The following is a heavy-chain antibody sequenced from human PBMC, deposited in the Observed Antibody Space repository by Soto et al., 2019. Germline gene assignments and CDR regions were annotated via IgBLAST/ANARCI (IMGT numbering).Heavy chain of an antibody. CDR3: AREGDSSYYDSSGYPAAFDI. J-gene: IGHJ3*02. Sequence: EVQLVESGGGLVQPGGSQRLSCEGSGFTFSSYWMHWVRQAPGKGLVWVSRINRYGSSTSYADSVKGRFTISRDNAKNTVYLQMNSLRAEDTSVYYCAREGDSSYYDSSGYPAAFDIWGQGTMVTVSS. V-gene: IGHV3-74*01. CDR2: INRYGSST. D-gene: IGHD3-22*01. CDR1: GFTFSSYW.